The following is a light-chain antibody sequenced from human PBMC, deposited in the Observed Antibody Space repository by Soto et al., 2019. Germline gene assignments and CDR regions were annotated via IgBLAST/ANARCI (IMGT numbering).Light chain of an antibody. CDR2: GAS. CDR1: QSLSSSY. J-gene: IGKJ1*01. Sequence: IVMTQSPATLSVSPWETAALSCRASQSLSSSYLAWYQQKPGQAPRLLIHGASSRATGIPRRFSGSGSGTDFTLTISRLEPEDFAVYYCQMYGSSPPGTFGQGTKVDIK. CDR3: QMYGSSPPGT. V-gene: IGKV3-20*01.